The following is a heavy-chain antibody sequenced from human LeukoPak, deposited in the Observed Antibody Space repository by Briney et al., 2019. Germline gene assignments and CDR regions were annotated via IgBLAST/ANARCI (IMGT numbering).Heavy chain of an antibody. Sequence: GASVKVSCKASGYTFTSNYIHWVRQAPAQGLEWMGMIYPRDGSTSYAQKFQGRVTVTRDTSTSTVHMELSGLRSEDTAVYYCARDQEGFDYWGQGTQVTVSS. CDR3: ARDQEGFDY. V-gene: IGHV1-46*01. CDR2: IYPRDGST. CDR1: GYTFTSNY. J-gene: IGHJ4*02.